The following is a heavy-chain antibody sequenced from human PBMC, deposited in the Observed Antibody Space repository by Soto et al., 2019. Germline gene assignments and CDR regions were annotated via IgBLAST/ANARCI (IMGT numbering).Heavy chain of an antibody. J-gene: IGHJ6*02. D-gene: IGHD3-10*01. CDR1: GASMSSGGHS. CDR2: IYYTGAT. V-gene: IGHV4-30-2*06. Sequence: QVQLQESGPGLVKPSQTVSLTCAVSGASMSSGGHSWSWIRQSPGRGLEWIGYIYYTGATYYNPSLKSRVTLSIDRSNNQVALNFNSVTASDTAVYYWARAPPGPSPRWDVWGQGTTVTVSS. CDR3: ARAPPGPSPRWDV.